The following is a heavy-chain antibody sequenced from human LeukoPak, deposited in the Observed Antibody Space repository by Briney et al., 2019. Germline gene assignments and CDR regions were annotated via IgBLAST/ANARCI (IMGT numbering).Heavy chain of an antibody. CDR2: ISTSGTNT. V-gene: IGHV3-21*01. J-gene: IGHJ2*01. CDR3: ARDHSDISISGEIINGNWYFDL. Sequence: GGSLRLSCAASGFTFSSYAMTWVRQAPGEGLEWEWVSSISTSGTNTYYADSVRGRFTISRDNAKNSLYLQMNSLRTEDTAVYFCARDHSDISISGEIINGNWYFDLWGRGTLVTVTS. CDR1: GFTFSSYA. D-gene: IGHD3-3*01.